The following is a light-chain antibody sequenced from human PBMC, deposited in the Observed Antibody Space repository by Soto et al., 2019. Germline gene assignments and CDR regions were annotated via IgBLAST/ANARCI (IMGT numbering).Light chain of an antibody. J-gene: IGLJ2*01. Sequence: QSALTQPASVSGSPGQSITISCTGTSSDVGSYNLVSWYQQHPGKAPKLMIYEVSKRPSGVSNRFSGSKSGNTASLTISGIQAEDEADYCCCSYAGSSIGFGGGTKLTVL. CDR1: SSDVGSYNL. CDR3: CSYAGSSIG. V-gene: IGLV2-23*02. CDR2: EVS.